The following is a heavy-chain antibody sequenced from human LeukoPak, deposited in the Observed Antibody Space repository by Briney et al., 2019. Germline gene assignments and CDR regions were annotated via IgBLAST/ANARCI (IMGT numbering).Heavy chain of an antibody. CDR1: GYTFTSYD. CDR3: ARFYYGSGSHFDY. V-gene: IGHV1-8*03. J-gene: IGHJ4*02. D-gene: IGHD3-10*01. Sequence: ASVKVSCKXSGYTFTSYDINWVRQATGQGLEWMGWMNPNSGNTGYAQKFQGRVTITRNTSISTAYMELSSLRSEDTAVYYCARFYYGSGSHFDYWGQGTLVTVSS. CDR2: MNPNSGNT.